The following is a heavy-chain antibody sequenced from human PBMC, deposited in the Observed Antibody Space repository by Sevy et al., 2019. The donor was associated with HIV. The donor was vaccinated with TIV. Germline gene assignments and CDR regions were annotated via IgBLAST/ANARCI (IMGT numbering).Heavy chain of an antibody. Sequence: GGSLRLSCTASGCTFGDYCMSWVRQAPGKGLEWVAFLESDVYGGTVDHAASVRGRFVISRDDSKTIAYLQMNDLKTEDTGGYYCTRWKAAQSIFDYWSQGALVTVSS. V-gene: IGHV3-49*04. CDR3: TRWKAAQSIFDY. J-gene: IGHJ4*02. CDR2: LESDVYGGTV. CDR1: GCTFGDYC. D-gene: IGHD6-13*01.